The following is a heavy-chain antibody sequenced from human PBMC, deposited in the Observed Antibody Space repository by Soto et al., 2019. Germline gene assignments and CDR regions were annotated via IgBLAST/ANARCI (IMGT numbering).Heavy chain of an antibody. CDR2: IYSDDST. J-gene: IGHJ4*02. CDR3: ARDQVTTNY. Sequence: GGSLRLSCAASGFIVSDKYMSWVRQAPGKGLEWVSVIYSDDSTHYADSVKGRFAISRDNSRNTLYPQMNSLRVDDTAVYYCARDQVTTNYWGQGTLVTVSS. CDR1: GFIVSDKY. D-gene: IGHD1-1*01. V-gene: IGHV3-53*01.